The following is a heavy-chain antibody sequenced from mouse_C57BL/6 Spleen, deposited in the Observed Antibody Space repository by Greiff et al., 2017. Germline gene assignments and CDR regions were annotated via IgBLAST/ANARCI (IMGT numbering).Heavy chain of an antibody. CDR2: IRNKANNHAT. Sequence: EVKVEESGGGLVQPGGSMKLSCAASGFTFSDAWMDWVRQSPEKGLEWVAEIRNKANNHATYYAESVKGRFTISRDDSKSSVYLQMNSLRAEDTGIYYCTRLLWLRYFDYWGQGTTLTVSS. CDR3: TRLLWLRYFDY. D-gene: IGHD2-2*01. J-gene: IGHJ2*01. CDR1: GFTFSDAW. V-gene: IGHV6-6*01.